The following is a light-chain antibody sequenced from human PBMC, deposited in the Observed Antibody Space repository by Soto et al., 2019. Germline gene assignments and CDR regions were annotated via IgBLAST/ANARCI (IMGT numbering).Light chain of an antibody. V-gene: IGKV3-15*01. CDR2: GAS. J-gene: IGKJ1*01. CDR1: QSVSSN. CDR3: QQYNNWPRT. Sequence: EIGMTQSPSTLSVSPGERATLSCRASQSVSSNLAWYQQKPGQAPRLLIYGASTRATGIPARFSGSGSGTESTLTISSLQSEDFAVYYCQQYNNWPRTFGQGTKVDIK.